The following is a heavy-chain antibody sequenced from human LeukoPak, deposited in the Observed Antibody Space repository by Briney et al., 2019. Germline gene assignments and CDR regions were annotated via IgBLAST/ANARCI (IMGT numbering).Heavy chain of an antibody. CDR2: ISYDGRDQ. CDR3: ARETGNYYFDF. Sequence: RRALRLSCAASGLTFSSSVMHWVRQAPGKSLEWVAAISYDGRDQYFADSVTGRLTMSRDNSKNTVDLQVNGLRAEDTAVYYCARETGNYYFDFWGQGTLVTVSS. D-gene: IGHD1-7*01. CDR1: GLTFSSSV. J-gene: IGHJ4*02. V-gene: IGHV3-30*03.